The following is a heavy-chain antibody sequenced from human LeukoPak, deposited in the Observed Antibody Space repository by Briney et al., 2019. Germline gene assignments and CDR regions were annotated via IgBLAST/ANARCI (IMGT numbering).Heavy chain of an antibody. CDR3: ARSQEPDYYGSGSYPLDY. D-gene: IGHD3-10*01. Sequence: ASVKVSCKASGYTFTSYGINWVRQATGQGLEWMGWMNPNSGNTGYAQKFQGRVTITRNTSISTAYMELSSLRSEDTAVYYCARSQEPDYYGSGSYPLDYWGQGTLVTVSS. V-gene: IGHV1-8*03. CDR2: MNPNSGNT. CDR1: GYTFTSYG. J-gene: IGHJ4*02.